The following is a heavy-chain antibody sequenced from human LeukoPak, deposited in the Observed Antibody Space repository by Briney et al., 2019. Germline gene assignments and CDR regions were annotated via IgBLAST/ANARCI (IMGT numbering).Heavy chain of an antibody. V-gene: IGHV3-21*01. CDR1: GFTFSSYY. CDR3: ARITSGDSEY. D-gene: IGHD4-17*01. Sequence: PGGSLRLSCAASGFTFSSYYMNWVRQAPGKGLEWVSCISSSSSYTYYADSVKGRFTISRDNAKNSLYLQMNSLRAEDTAVYYCARITSGDSEYWGQGTLVTVSP. CDR2: ISSSSSYT. J-gene: IGHJ4*02.